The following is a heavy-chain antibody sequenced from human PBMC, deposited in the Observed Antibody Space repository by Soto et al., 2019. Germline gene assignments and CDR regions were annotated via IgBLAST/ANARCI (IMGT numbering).Heavy chain of an antibody. J-gene: IGHJ6*04. D-gene: IGHD3-22*01. CDR3: ARASSYYYDTSGTRNFYYYPMDV. CDR2: VYFSGST. CDR1: GVSIRNYY. V-gene: IGHV4-59*01. Sequence: SLTCTISGVSIRNYYWSWIREPPGKGLEWIGYVYFSGSTNYNPSLKSRVTISVDTSKNQFSLKLTSVTAAYTAVYYCARASSYYYDTSGTRNFYYYPMDVWRKGTTVTVSS.